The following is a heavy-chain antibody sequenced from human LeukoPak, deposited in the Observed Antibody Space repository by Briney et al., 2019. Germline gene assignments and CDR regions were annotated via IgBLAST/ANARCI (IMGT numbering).Heavy chain of an antibody. V-gene: IGHV4-59*01. CDR3: ARGGVLKSVDY. CDR1: GGSISSYY. J-gene: IGHJ4*02. D-gene: IGHD3-16*01. Sequence: SETLSLTCTVSGGSISSYYWSWIRQPPGKGVEWFGYVYDIGSTKYNPSLKSRVTISVDTSKNQFSLRLSSVTAADTAVYYCARGGVLKSVDYWGQGTLVAVSS. CDR2: VYDIGST.